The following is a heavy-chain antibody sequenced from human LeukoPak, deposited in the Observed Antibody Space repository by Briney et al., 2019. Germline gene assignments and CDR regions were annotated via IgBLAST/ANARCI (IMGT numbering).Heavy chain of an antibody. CDR3: ARDGYFDL. CDR1: GYTFTTHG. J-gene: IGHJ2*01. V-gene: IGHV1-18*01. Sequence: ASVKVSCKASGYTFTTHGIAWVRQAPGQGLERMGWISAHNGNTNYARSLQGRVTMTTDTSTNTAYMELRSLRSDDTAVYYCARDGYFDLWGRGTLVTVSS. CDR2: ISAHNGNT.